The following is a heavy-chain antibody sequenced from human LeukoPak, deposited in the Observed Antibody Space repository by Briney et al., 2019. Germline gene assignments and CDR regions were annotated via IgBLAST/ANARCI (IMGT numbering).Heavy chain of an antibody. Sequence: GGPLRLSCTASGFTFADYAMHGVRQVPGKGLEWVSTTTWNGGTTYYADSIEGRFSVSRDNDKNSLYLKMGSLRAEDTAVYYCAEDFTVVRDNNANYNRHDLDVWGRGTTVTVSS. CDR3: AEDFTVVRDNNANYNRHDLDV. CDR1: GFTFADYA. J-gene: IGHJ6*04. D-gene: IGHD3-10*01. CDR2: TTWNGGTT. V-gene: IGHV3-43D*03.